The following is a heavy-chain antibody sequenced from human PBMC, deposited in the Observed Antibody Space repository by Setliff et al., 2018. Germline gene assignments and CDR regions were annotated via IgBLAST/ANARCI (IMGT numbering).Heavy chain of an antibody. CDR1: SYSISRGYY. J-gene: IGHJ4*02. V-gene: IGHV4-38-2*01. CDR3: ARAPPPWLQSLGGDY. D-gene: IGHD5-12*01. Sequence: SETLSLTCDVSSYSISRGYYWGWIRQAPGKGLEFIGSIYHGGNIVYNPSLESRVTISADTSKNQFSLTLTSVTAADTAVYYCARAPPPWLQSLGGDYWGQGTPVTVSS. CDR2: IYHGGNI.